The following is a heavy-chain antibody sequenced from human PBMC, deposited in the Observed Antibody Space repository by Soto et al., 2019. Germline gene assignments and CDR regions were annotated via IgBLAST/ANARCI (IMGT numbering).Heavy chain of an antibody. Sequence: ETLSLTCSVSGGSINSSSYFWGWVRQPPGKGLEWIGSIYYSGSTYYNPSLRSRVTISVDTSKNQFSLKLSSVTAADTAVFYCARHYSSGSRNWFDPWGQGTLVTVSS. J-gene: IGHJ5*02. CDR3: ARHYSSGSRNWFDP. D-gene: IGHD6-19*01. V-gene: IGHV4-39*01. CDR2: IYYSGST. CDR1: GGSINSSSYF.